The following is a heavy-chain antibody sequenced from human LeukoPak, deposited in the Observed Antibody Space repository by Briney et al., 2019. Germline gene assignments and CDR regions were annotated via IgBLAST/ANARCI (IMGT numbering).Heavy chain of an antibody. CDR2: FDPEDGET. CDR1: GYTLTELS. V-gene: IGHV1-24*01. CDR3: AVGELFPYYYYYYMDV. Sequence: GASVKVSCKVSGYTLTELSMHWVRQAPGKGLEWMGAFDPEDGETVYAQKFQGRVTMTEDTSTDTAYMELSSLRSEDTAVYYCAVGELFPYYYYYYMDVWGKGTTVTVSS. J-gene: IGHJ6*03. D-gene: IGHD3-16*01.